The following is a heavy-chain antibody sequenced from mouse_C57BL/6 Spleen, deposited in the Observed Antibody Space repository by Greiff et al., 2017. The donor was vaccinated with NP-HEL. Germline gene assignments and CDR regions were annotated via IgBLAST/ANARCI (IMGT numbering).Heavy chain of an antibody. D-gene: IGHD1-1*02. CDR3: ARSGVGQYYFDY. V-gene: IGHV1-53*01. CDR2: INPSNGGT. Sequence: VQLHQPGTELVKPGASVKLSCKASGYTFTSYWMHWVKQRPGQGLEWIGNINPSNGGTNYNEKFKSKATLTVDKSSSTAYMQLSSLTSEDSAVYYCARSGVGQYYFDYWGQGTTLTVSS. J-gene: IGHJ2*01. CDR1: GYTFTSYW.